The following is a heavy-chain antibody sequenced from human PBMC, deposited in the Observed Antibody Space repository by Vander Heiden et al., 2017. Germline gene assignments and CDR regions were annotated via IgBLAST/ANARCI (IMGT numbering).Heavy chain of an antibody. V-gene: IGHV3-23*01. Sequence: EVQLLESGGGLVQPGGSLRLSCAASGFTFSSYAMTWVRQAPGKGLEWVSSISDNGAFTYYADSVKGRFTISRDNTKNTLYLQMNSLRAEDTAVYYCARRQEVGPTRSHDYWGQGILVTVSS. CDR3: ARRQEVGPTRSHDY. D-gene: IGHD1-26*01. J-gene: IGHJ4*02. CDR1: GFTFSSYA. CDR2: ISDNGAFT.